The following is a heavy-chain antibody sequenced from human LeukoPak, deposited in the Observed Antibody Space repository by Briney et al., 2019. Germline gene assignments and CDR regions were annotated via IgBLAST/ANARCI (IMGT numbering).Heavy chain of an antibody. Sequence: MPSETLSLTCTVSGGSISSYYWSWIRQPAGKGLEWIGRIYTSGSTNYNPSLKSRVTISVDTSKNQFSLKLSSVTAADTAVYYCARDLGGRDGYNYCFDYWGQGTLVTVSS. J-gene: IGHJ4*02. CDR3: ARDLGGRDGYNYCFDY. CDR1: GGSISSYY. D-gene: IGHD5-24*01. CDR2: IYTSGST. V-gene: IGHV4-4*07.